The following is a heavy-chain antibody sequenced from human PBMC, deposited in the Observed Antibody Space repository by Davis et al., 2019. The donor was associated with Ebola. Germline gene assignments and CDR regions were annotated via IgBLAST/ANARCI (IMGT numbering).Heavy chain of an antibody. J-gene: IGHJ6*04. CDR2: IYYSGST. CDR1: GGSINNYF. CDR3: ARGTDGMDV. Sequence: SETLSLTCTVSGGSINNYFWSWIRQPPGKGLEWIGYIYYSGSTNYNPSLKSRVTLSVDTSMNQFSLELTSVTAADTAVYYCARGTDGMDVWGKGTTVTVSS. V-gene: IGHV4-59*12.